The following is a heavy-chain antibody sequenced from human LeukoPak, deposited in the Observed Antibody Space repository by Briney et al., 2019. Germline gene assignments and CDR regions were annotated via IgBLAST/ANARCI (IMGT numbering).Heavy chain of an antibody. D-gene: IGHD6-13*01. CDR1: GFTFSSYE. Sequence: PGGSLRLSCAASGFTFSSYEMNWVRQAPGKGLEWVSYISSSGSTIYYADSVKGRFTISRDNAKNSLYLQMNSLRAEDTAVYYCAAIAAAGPSLSLYYYYGMDVWGQGTTVTVSS. CDR2: ISSSGSTI. J-gene: IGHJ6*02. V-gene: IGHV3-48*03. CDR3: AAIAAAGPSLSLYYYYGMDV.